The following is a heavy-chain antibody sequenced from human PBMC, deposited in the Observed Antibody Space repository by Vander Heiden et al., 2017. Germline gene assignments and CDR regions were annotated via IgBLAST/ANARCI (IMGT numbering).Heavy chain of an antibody. V-gene: IGHV1-69*01. Sequence: QVQLVQSGAEVKKAGSSVKVACKASGGTYSSYAISGVRQAPGQGLEWMGGIIPIFGTANYAQKFQGRVTITADESTSTAYMELSSLRSEDTAVYYCARVMGSSGPKGYYYYYGMDVWGQGTTVTVSS. CDR2: IIPIFGTA. CDR3: ARVMGSSGPKGYYYYYGMDV. CDR1: GGTYSSYA. J-gene: IGHJ6*02. D-gene: IGHD5-12*01.